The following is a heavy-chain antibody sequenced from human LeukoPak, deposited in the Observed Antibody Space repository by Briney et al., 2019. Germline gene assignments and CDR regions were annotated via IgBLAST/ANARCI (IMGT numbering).Heavy chain of an antibody. J-gene: IGHJ3*02. CDR1: GFTVSSNY. CDR3: ARGYYHTSGTRHPFDI. Sequence: PGGSLRLSCAASGFTVSSNYMSWVRQAPGKGLEWVSVIYSGGSTYYADSVKGRFTISRDNSKNTLYLQMNSLRAEDTALYYCARGYYHTSGTRHPFDIWGQGTMVTVSS. V-gene: IGHV3-66*01. D-gene: IGHD3-22*01. CDR2: IYSGGST.